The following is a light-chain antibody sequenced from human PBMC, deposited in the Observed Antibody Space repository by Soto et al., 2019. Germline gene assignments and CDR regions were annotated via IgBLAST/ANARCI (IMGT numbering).Light chain of an antibody. CDR2: DAS. CDR1: QSVSSY. Sequence: EIVLTQSPATLSLSPGERATLSCRASQSVSSYLAWYQQKPGQAPRLLIYDASNRAPSIPARFSGSGSGTDFTPTINSLEHEDFAVYYCQKRSNWPGGDTFGPGTKVDIK. V-gene: IGKV3-11*01. J-gene: IGKJ3*01. CDR3: QKRSNWPGGDT.